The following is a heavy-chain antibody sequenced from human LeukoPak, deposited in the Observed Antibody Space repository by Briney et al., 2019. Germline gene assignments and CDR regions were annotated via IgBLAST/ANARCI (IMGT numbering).Heavy chain of an antibody. V-gene: IGHV6-1*01. CDR1: GDSVSSNSAA. CDR3: AREAGGKGYSSGWFLRRGGGFDY. D-gene: IGHD6-19*01. Sequence: SQTLSLTCAISGDSVSSNSAAWNWISQSPSRGLEWLGRTYYRSKWYNDYAVSVKSRITINPDTSKNQFSLQLNSVTPEDTAVYYCAREAGGKGYSSGWFLRRGGGFDYWGQGTLVTVSS. J-gene: IGHJ4*02. CDR2: TYYRSKWYN.